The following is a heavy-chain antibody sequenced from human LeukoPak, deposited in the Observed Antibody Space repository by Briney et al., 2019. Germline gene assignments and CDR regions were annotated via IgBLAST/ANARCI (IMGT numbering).Heavy chain of an antibody. Sequence: GGSLRLSCEGSAFIFSGHWMNWVRQTPGKGLEWVASIKEDGSVRQYVDSVKGRFSISRDNTKGSLFLQMNSLRAEDTAVYYCAKGGESSGYYGGPDYWGQGTLVTVSS. CDR1: AFIFSGHW. V-gene: IGHV3-7*01. J-gene: IGHJ4*02. CDR2: IKEDGSVR. D-gene: IGHD3-22*01. CDR3: AKGGESSGYYGGPDY.